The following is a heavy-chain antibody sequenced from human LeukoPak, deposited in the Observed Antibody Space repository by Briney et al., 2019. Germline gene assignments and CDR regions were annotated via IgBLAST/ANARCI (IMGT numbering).Heavy chain of an antibody. J-gene: IGHJ3*02. CDR2: ISSSGSTI. CDR1: GFTFSSYE. Sequence: GGSLSLSCAASGFTFSSYEMNWVRQAPGKGLEWVSYISSSGSTIYYADSVKGRFTISRDNAKNSLYLQMNSLRAEDTAVYYCARAPRGYYDCAFDIWGQGTMVTVSS. D-gene: IGHD3-22*01. V-gene: IGHV3-48*03. CDR3: ARAPRGYYDCAFDI.